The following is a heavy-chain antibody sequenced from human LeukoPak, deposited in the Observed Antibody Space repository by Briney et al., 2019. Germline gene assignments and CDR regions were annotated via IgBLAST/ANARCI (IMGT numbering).Heavy chain of an antibody. J-gene: IGHJ5*02. CDR2: IFYDGSNQ. V-gene: IGHV3-33*03. Sequence: GGSLRLSCAASGFTFSRYGMHWVRQAPGRGLEWVALIFYDGSNQYYGDAVKGRFTISRDNSKNTLYLQMNSLRAEDTAVYYCAKDESLTAYGVVSWGQGTLVTVSS. CDR3: AKDESLTAYGVVS. D-gene: IGHD3-3*01. CDR1: GFTFSRYG.